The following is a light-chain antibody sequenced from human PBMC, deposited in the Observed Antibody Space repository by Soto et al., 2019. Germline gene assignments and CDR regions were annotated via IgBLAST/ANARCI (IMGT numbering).Light chain of an antibody. V-gene: IGLV2-23*02. J-gene: IGLJ3*02. CDR1: SSDIGRYNL. CDR2: EAT. Sequence: QSALTQPASVSGSPGQSITNSCTGTSSDIGRYNLVSWYQQHPGKPPKLMIYEATKRPSGVSNRFSGSKSGNTASLTISGLQAEYEADYYCSLYASTNTFMFGGGTKLTVL. CDR3: SLYASTNTFM.